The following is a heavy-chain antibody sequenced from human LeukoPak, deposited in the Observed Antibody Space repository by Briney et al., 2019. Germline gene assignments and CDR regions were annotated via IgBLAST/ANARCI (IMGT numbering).Heavy chain of an antibody. D-gene: IGHD2-15*01. Sequence: SETLSLTCAVYGGSFSGYYWSWIRQPPGKGLEWIGEINHSGSTNYNPSLKSRVTISVDTSKNQFSLKLSSVTAADTAVYYCARGRRAFCSGGSCYSGQFDYWGQGTLVTVSS. J-gene: IGHJ4*02. CDR1: GGSFSGYY. CDR3: ARGRRAFCSGGSCYSGQFDY. V-gene: IGHV4-34*01. CDR2: INHSGST.